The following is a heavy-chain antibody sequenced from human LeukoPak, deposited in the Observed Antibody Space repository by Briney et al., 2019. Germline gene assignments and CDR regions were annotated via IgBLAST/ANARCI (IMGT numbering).Heavy chain of an antibody. V-gene: IGHV1-18*01. CDR2: ISAYNGNT. CDR3: ARGIRSHYYYYGMDV. D-gene: IGHD4-17*01. Sequence: ASVKVSCKASGYTFTSYGISWVRQAPGQGLEWMGWISAYNGNTNYAQKLQGRVTMTTGTSTSTAYMELRSLRSDDTAVYYCARGIRSHYYYYGMDVWGQGTTVTVSS. CDR1: GYTFTSYG. J-gene: IGHJ6*02.